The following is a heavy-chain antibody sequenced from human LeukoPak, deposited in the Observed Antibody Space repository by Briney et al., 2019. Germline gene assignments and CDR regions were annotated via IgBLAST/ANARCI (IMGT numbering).Heavy chain of an antibody. V-gene: IGHV3-64D*06. CDR1: GFTFSDYS. D-gene: IGHD1-26*01. CDR2: IRSNGGGT. J-gene: IGHJ4*02. CDR3: VRLGGNDSDN. Sequence: AESLSLACSASGFTFSDYSMHWVRQAPRKGLEYVSAIRSNGGGTNYADSVRGRFTISRDNSKNTLYLQMSSLRVEDTAVYYCVRLGGNDSDNWGQGTLVTVSS.